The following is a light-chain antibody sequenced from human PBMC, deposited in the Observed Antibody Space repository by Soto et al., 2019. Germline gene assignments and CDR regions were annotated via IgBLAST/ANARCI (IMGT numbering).Light chain of an antibody. Sequence: QSALTQPASLSGSPGQSITISCTGTSSDIGDYFYVSWYQQHPGKVPKLIIYEVTNLPSGVTSRFSGSKSENTASLTISGLQAEDEADYYCSSYSATNTLVFGSGTKVTVL. CDR1: SSDIGDYFY. CDR3: SSYSATNTLV. V-gene: IGLV2-14*01. CDR2: EVT. J-gene: IGLJ1*01.